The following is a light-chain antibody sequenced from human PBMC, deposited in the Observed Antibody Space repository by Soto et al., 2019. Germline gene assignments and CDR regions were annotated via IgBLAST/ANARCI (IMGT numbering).Light chain of an antibody. V-gene: IGKV1-5*03. J-gene: IGKJ1*01. CDR3: QQYNNWPRT. Sequence: DMQMTQAPSKLSGSVGDRVTIRCRASQTISSWLAWYQQKPGKGPKLLIYKASTLKSGVPSRFSGRGSGTDFTLTISSLQSEDFAVYHCQQYNNWPRTVGPGTQVEIK. CDR1: QTISSW. CDR2: KAS.